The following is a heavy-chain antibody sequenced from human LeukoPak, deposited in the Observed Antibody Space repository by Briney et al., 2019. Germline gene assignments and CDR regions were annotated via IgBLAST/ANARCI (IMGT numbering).Heavy chain of an antibody. CDR1: RFTFSDYW. V-gene: IGHV3-7*01. CDR2: INQDGNKK. CDR3: ARIGGSGSYYDY. J-gene: IGHJ4*02. D-gene: IGHD3-10*01. Sequence: PGGSLRLSCAASRFTFSDYWMSWVRQAPGKGLEWVANINQDGNKKYYVDSVKGRFTISRDHAKNSLYLQMNSLRVEDTAVYYCARIGGSGSYYDYWGQGTLVTVSS.